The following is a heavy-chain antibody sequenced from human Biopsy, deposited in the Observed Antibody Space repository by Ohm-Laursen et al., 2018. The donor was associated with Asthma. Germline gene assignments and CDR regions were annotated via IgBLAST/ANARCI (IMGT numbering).Heavy chain of an antibody. CDR2: IYSGGTS. D-gene: IGHD3-3*01. V-gene: IGHV3-66*02. CDR1: GFAVSRDY. CDR3: AKRRGYSDLTDFDH. J-gene: IGHJ4*02. Sequence: SLRLSCTASGFAVSRDYMFWVRQAPGKGLEWVSVIYSGGTSHTADSVRGRFTISRDYSKSTLYLQMNRLRTDDTAVYFCAKRRGYSDLTDFDHWGQGTLVTVSS.